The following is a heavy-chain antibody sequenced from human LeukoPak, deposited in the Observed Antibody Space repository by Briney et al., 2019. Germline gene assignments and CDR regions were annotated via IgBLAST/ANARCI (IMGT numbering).Heavy chain of an antibody. CDR2: ISNGDRTI. CDR3: ARDPKGHY. Sequence: HPGGSLRLSCAASGSTFSGFTMNWVRQTPGKGLEWVSYISNGDRTIYYADSVKGRFTISRDNAKNSLYLQMNSLRAEDTAVYYCARDPKGHYWGQGTLVTVSS. CDR1: GSTFSGFT. J-gene: IGHJ4*02. V-gene: IGHV3-48*01.